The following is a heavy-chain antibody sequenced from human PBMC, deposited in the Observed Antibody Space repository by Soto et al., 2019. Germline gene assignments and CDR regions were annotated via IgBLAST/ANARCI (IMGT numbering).Heavy chain of an antibody. CDR2: IYYSGST. Sequence: SETLSLTCTVSGGSIKSYYWSWIRQPPGKGLEWMGYIYYSGSTHSNPSLKSRVTISTDTSENQFSLKMSSVSAADTAVYYCARKLNFDWSKEMGPFAYGARGILVTV. V-gene: IGHV4-59*01. D-gene: IGHD3-9*01. J-gene: IGHJ4*02. CDR3: ARKLNFDWSKEMGPFAY. CDR1: GGSIKSYY.